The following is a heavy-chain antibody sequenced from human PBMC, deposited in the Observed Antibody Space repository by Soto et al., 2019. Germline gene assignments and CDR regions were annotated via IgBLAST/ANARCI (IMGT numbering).Heavy chain of an antibody. CDR1: GGSFSGYY. V-gene: IGHV4-34*02. D-gene: IGHD5-12*01. Sequence: QVQLEQWGAGLLKPSETLSLTCAVYGGSFSGYYWSWIRQPPGKGLEWIGEINHSGSTNYNPSLKRRVPISVDTSKNQFALILYSVTAADAAVYYCARGRWLRQSFDYWGQGTLVTVSS. J-gene: IGHJ4*02. CDR3: ARGRWLRQSFDY. CDR2: INHSGST.